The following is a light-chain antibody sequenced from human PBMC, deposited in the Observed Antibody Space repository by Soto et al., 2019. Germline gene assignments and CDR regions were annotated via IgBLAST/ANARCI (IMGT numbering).Light chain of an antibody. CDR3: HQYTNFPLT. V-gene: IGKV1-5*01. Sequence: DIQMTQSPSTLSASVGDRVTITCRASQSISSWLAWYQQKPGKAPKLLIHEASRLESGVPSRFSGSESGTEFTITISGLLHDDFATYYCHQYTNFPLTFGGGTTVEIK. CDR1: QSISSW. CDR2: EAS. J-gene: IGKJ4*01.